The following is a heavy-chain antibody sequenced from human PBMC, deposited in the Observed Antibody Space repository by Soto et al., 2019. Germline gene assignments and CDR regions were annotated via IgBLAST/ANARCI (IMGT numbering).Heavy chain of an antibody. V-gene: IGHV4-31*03. Sequence: KTSETLSLTCTVSGGSISSGGYYWSWIRQHPGKGLEWIGYIYYSGSTYYNPSLKSRVTISVDTSKNQFSLKLSSVTAADTAVYYCARAEGLGGSSSWRQYNWFDPWGQGTLVTVSS. CDR2: IYYSGST. CDR3: ARAEGLGGSSSWRQYNWFDP. D-gene: IGHD6-13*01. J-gene: IGHJ5*02. CDR1: GGSISSGGYY.